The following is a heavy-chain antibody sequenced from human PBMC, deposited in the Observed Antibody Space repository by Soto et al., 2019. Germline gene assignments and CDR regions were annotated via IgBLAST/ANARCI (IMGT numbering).Heavy chain of an antibody. Sequence: QVQLQQWGAGLLKPSETLSLTCAVYGGSFSGYYWSWIRQPPGKGLEWIGEINHSGSTNYNPSLKSRVTISVNASNNHFSRKLSSVTAADTAVYYCARCSSSSSDYWGQGTLVIVSS. D-gene: IGHD6-13*01. V-gene: IGHV4-34*01. CDR2: INHSGST. CDR1: GGSFSGYY. CDR3: ARCSSSSSDY. J-gene: IGHJ4*02.